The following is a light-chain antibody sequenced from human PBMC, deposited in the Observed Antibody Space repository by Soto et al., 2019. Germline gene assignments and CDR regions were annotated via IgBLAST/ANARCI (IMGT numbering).Light chain of an antibody. CDR2: DAS. V-gene: IGKV3-11*01. Sequence: EIVLTQSPATLYLSPGASATLSCRASHRIDNHFAWYQQKPGQAPRLLIYDASNRAAGIQDRFSGSGSGTDFPLFISNLEHEDFPVYYCQQPTSWSRYTFGQGNKLQIK. CDR3: QQPTSWSRYT. CDR1: HRIDNH. J-gene: IGKJ2*01.